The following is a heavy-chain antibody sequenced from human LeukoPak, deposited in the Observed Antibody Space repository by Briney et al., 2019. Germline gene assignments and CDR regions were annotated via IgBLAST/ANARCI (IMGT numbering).Heavy chain of an antibody. Sequence: SETLSLTCTLWGGSISVQYGRWLRPPPEGGREWRGYILYSGHTNHHPSLKSRVPISGDTPKTQFSLKLSSVTPRDRAVYYWASQDAARYYFDYWGQGTLVTVPS. CDR2: ILYSGHT. CDR1: GGSISVQY. D-gene: IGHD6-6*01. J-gene: IGHJ4*01. V-gene: IGHV4-59*11. CDR3: ASQDAARYYFDY.